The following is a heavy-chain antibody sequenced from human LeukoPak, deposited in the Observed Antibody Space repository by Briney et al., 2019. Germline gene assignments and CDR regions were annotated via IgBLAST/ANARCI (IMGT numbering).Heavy chain of an antibody. CDR1: GFTFSSYG. Sequence: PGGSLRLSCAASGFTFSSYGMHWVRQAPGKGLEWVAFIRYDGSNKYYADSVKGRFTTSRDNAKNSLYLQMNSLRAEDTAVYYCARDRSIAVAGTPWFDPWGQGTLVTVSS. J-gene: IGHJ5*02. D-gene: IGHD6-19*01. V-gene: IGHV3-30*02. CDR3: ARDRSIAVAGTPWFDP. CDR2: IRYDGSNK.